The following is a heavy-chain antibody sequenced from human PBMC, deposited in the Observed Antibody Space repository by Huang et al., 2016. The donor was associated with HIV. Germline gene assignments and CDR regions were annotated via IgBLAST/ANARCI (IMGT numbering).Heavy chain of an antibody. V-gene: IGHV4-59*11. Sequence: QVQLQESGPGLVKPSETLSLTCTVSGGSMRRQYWSWIRQPPGKGLQWVGTVFNTGSTNDNPSVQSRVTISRDTSRNQFSLTLNSVTPADTAVYFCAQEKSFGNWANNWFDPWGQGTLVAVSS. CDR3: AQEKSFGNWANNWFDP. J-gene: IGHJ5*02. CDR1: GGSMRRQY. CDR2: VFNTGST. D-gene: IGHD3-16*01.